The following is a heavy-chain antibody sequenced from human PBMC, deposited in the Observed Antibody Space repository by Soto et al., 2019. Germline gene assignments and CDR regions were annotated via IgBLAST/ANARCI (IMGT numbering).Heavy chain of an antibody. Sequence: GGSLRLSCAASGFTFRSFSMNWVRQAPGEGLEWVSSISSSSNYMYYADSLKGRFTISRDNAKNSLFLQMHSLRAEDTAVYYCARASSSASYFDYWGQGTLVTVSS. CDR2: ISSSSNYM. J-gene: IGHJ4*02. D-gene: IGHD6-6*01. CDR1: GFTFRSFS. V-gene: IGHV3-21*01. CDR3: ARASSSASYFDY.